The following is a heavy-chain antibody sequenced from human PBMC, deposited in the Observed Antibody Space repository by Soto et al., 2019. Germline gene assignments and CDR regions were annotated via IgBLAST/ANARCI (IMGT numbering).Heavy chain of an antibody. J-gene: IGHJ6*03. Sequence: VGSLRLSCAASGFTFSSYSMNWVRQAPGKGLEWVSSISSSSSYIYYADSVKGRFTISRDNAKNSLYLQMNSLRAEDTAVYYCARVVAVAGVYYYYYMDVWGKGTTVTVSS. CDR1: GFTFSSYS. V-gene: IGHV3-21*01. CDR2: ISSSSSYI. CDR3: ARVVAVAGVYYYYYMDV. D-gene: IGHD6-19*01.